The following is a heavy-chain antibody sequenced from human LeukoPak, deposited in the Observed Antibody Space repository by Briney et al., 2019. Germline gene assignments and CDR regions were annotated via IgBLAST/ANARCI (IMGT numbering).Heavy chain of an antibody. CDR3: AKVRGYSSSWPDFDY. Sequence: PGGSLRLSCAASGCTFSSYAMSWVRQAPGKGLEWVSAISGSGGSTYYADSVKGRFTISRDNSKNTLYLQMNSLRAEDTAVYYCAKVRGYSSSWPDFDYWGQGTLVTVSS. D-gene: IGHD6-13*01. CDR1: GCTFSSYA. V-gene: IGHV3-23*01. J-gene: IGHJ4*02. CDR2: ISGSGGST.